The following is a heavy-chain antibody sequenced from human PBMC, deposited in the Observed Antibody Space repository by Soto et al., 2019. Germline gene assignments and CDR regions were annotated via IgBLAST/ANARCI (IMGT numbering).Heavy chain of an antibody. CDR3: ARDALRFLGDNWFDP. V-gene: IGHV1-18*04. CDR2: ISAYNGNT. J-gene: IGHJ5*02. CDR1: GYTFTSYG. Sequence: ASVKVSCKASGYTFTSYGISWVRQAPGQGLEWMGWISAYNGNTNYAQKLQGRVTMTTDTSTNTAYMELRSLRSDDTAVYYCARDALRFLGDNWFDPWGQGTLVTVSS. D-gene: IGHD3-3*01.